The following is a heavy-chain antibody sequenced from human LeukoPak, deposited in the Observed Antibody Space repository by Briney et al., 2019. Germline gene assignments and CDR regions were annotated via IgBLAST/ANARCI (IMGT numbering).Heavy chain of an antibody. Sequence: ASVKVSCKASGGTFSSYAISWVRQAPGQGLEWMGWISAHYGNTNYAQKFQDRVTMTTGTSTNTAYMELRSLRPDDTAVYYCARDFFHGHCSGLSCFLLDYWGQGSLVTVSS. J-gene: IGHJ4*02. CDR2: ISAHYGNT. CDR3: ARDFFHGHCSGLSCFLLDY. V-gene: IGHV1-18*01. CDR1: GGTFSSYA. D-gene: IGHD2-15*01.